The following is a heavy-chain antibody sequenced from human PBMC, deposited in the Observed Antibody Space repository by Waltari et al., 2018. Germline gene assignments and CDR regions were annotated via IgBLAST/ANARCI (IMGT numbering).Heavy chain of an antibody. D-gene: IGHD6-6*01. Sequence: WMGIINPSGGSTSYAQKFQGRVTMTRDTSTSTVYMELSSLRSEDTAVYYCARIPARRDHYYYGMDVWGQGTTVTVSS. CDR2: INPSGGST. V-gene: IGHV1-46*01. CDR3: ARIPARRDHYYYGMDV. J-gene: IGHJ6*02.